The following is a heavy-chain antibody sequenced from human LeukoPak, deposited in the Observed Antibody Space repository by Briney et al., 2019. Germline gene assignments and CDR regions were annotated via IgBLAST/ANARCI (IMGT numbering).Heavy chain of an antibody. CDR3: ARQRGSGCLDY. J-gene: IGHJ4*02. CDR2: ISSGGSTI. CDR1: GFTFSDYY. V-gene: IGHV3-11*04. Sequence: PGGSLRLSCAVSGFTFSDYYMSWIRQAPGKGLEWVSHISSGGSTISHADSVKGRFTISRDNAENSLYLQMNSLRAEDTAVYYCARQRGSGCLDYWGQGTLVTVSS. D-gene: IGHD6-19*01.